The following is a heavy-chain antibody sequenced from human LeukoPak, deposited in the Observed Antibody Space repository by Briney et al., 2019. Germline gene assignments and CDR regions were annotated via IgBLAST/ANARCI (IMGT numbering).Heavy chain of an antibody. V-gene: IGHV1-2*02. J-gene: IGHJ4*02. Sequence: ASVKVSCKASGYTFTGYYMHWVRQAPGQGLEWTGWINPNSGGTNYAQKFQGRVTMTRDTSISTAYMELSRLRSDDTAVYYCARDIFERWELLEDYWGQGTLVTVSS. CDR3: ARDIFERWELLEDY. D-gene: IGHD1-26*01. CDR2: INPNSGGT. CDR1: GYTFTGYY.